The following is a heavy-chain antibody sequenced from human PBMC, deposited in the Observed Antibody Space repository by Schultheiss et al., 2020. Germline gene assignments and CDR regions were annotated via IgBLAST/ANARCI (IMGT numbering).Heavy chain of an antibody. D-gene: IGHD2-2*01. CDR3: ARDRMPYYYGMDV. CDR2: ISYDGSNK. J-gene: IGHJ6*02. V-gene: IGHV3-30*03. Sequence: GGSLRLSCAASGFTFSSYAMSWVRQAPGKGLEWVAVISYDGSNKYYADSVKGRFTISRDNSKNTLYLQMNSLRAEDTAVYYCARDRMPYYYGMDVWGQGTTVNGYS. CDR1: GFTFSSYA.